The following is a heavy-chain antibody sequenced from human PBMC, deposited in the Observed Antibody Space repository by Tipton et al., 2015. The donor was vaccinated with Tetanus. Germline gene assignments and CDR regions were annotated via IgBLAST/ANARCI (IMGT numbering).Heavy chain of an antibody. D-gene: IGHD6-13*01. Sequence: VQLVQSGAKVRKAGESLKISCKGSGYSFPNYWIGWVRQLPGKGLEWMGIIYAGDSDTRYSPSFEGQVTMSVDKSMSTAYLQWSSLRASDSAIYYCARRPIGETGHPFDYWGQGALVIVSS. CDR1: GYSFPNYW. CDR3: ARRPIGETGHPFDY. CDR2: IYAGDSDT. J-gene: IGHJ4*02. V-gene: IGHV5-51*03.